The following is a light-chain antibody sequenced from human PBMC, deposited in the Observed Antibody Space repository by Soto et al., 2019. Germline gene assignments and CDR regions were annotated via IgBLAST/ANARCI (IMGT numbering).Light chain of an antibody. J-gene: IGKJ1*01. CDR2: GAS. Sequence: ETVLTQSPGTLSLSPGERATLSCRASQTIRSNYLAWYRQTPGQAPRLLIYGASNRATGIADRFSGSGSGTDFTHIISRLEPEDFALYYYQQYGSSPWTFGQGTKVEIK. CDR1: QTIRSNY. CDR3: QQYGSSPWT. V-gene: IGKV3-20*01.